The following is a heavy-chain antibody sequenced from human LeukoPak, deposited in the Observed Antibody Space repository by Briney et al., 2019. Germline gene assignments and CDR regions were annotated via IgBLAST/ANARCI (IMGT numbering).Heavy chain of an antibody. Sequence: SETLSLTCAVYGGSFSGYYWSWIRQPPGKGQEWIGEINHSGSTNYNPSLKSRVTISVDTSKNQFSLKLSSVTAADTAVYYCARDKTYYYGSSGYYYFDYWGQGTLVTVSS. V-gene: IGHV4-34*01. CDR2: INHSGST. J-gene: IGHJ4*02. CDR3: ARDKTYYYGSSGYYYFDY. CDR1: GGSFSGYY. D-gene: IGHD3-22*01.